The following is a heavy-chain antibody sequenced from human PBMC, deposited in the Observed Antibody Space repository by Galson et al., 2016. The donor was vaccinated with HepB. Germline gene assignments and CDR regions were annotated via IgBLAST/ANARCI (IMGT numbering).Heavy chain of an antibody. V-gene: IGHV3-30*04. J-gene: IGHJ3*01. CDR3: ARDSGYCSYSNCKGDAFDL. D-gene: IGHD2-15*01. CDR1: GFTFSNYA. CDR2: ISYHGSNK. Sequence: SLRLSCAASGFTFSNYAMHWVRQAPGKGLEWVAVISYHGSNKFYADSVKGRFTISRGNSKNTLSLQMNSLRAEDTAVYFCARDSGYCSYSNCKGDAFDLWGQGTMVTVSS.